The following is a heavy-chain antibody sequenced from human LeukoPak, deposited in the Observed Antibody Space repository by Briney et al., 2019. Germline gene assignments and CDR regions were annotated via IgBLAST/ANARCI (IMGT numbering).Heavy chain of an antibody. CDR3: AKDRIRILVVPAADYYMDV. CDR2: ISGGGGST. CDR1: GFTFSSYA. D-gene: IGHD2-2*01. Sequence: PVGSLRLSCAASGFTFSSYAMSWVRQAPGKGLEWVSAISGGGGSTYYADSVKGRFTISRDNSKNTLYLQMNSLRAEDTAVYYCAKDRIRILVVPAADYYMDVWGKGTTVTVSS. J-gene: IGHJ6*03. V-gene: IGHV3-23*01.